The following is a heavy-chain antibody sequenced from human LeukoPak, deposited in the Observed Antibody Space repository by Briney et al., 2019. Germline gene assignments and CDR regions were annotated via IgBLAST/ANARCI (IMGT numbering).Heavy chain of an antibody. Sequence: EASVKVSCKASGGTFSSYATSWVRQAPGQGLEWMGGIIPIFGTANYAQKFQGRVTITADESTSTAYMELSSLRSEDTAVYYCAREGSSTSHNWFDPWGQGTLVTVSS. CDR2: IIPIFGTA. CDR1: GGTFSSYA. V-gene: IGHV1-69*01. CDR3: AREGSSTSHNWFDP. J-gene: IGHJ5*02. D-gene: IGHD2-2*01.